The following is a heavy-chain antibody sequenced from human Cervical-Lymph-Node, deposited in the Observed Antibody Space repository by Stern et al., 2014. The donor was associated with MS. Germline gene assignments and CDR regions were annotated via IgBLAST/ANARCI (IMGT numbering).Heavy chain of an antibody. V-gene: IGHV7-4-1*02. CDR2: NNTNSGNP. CDR1: GYTFSVYA. D-gene: IGHD3-10*01. J-gene: IGHJ4*02. CDR3: ARDLVGSWLGELLSPLDY. Sequence: QLVQYGSELKNPGSSVTVSCKASGYTFSVYAINWVRHAHGQGLDVMVWNNTNSGNPTYAQGFTGRFVFSLNTSVSTAYLQINSLRADDTAVYYCARDLVGSWLGELLSPLDYWGQGTQVTVSS.